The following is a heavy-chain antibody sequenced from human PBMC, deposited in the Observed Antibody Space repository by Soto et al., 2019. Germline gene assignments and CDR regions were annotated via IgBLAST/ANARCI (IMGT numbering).Heavy chain of an antibody. D-gene: IGHD6-19*01. J-gene: IGHJ5*02. CDR3: ARPSSGWENWFDP. CDR1: RYSFPTYA. CDR2: MNPKSGNT. Sequence: GASVKVSCKASRYSFPTYAIHWVRQATGQGLEWMGWMNPKSGNTGYAQQFQGRFTISRDNAKNSLYLQMNSLRDDDTAVYYCARPSSGWENWFDPWGQGTLVTVSS. V-gene: IGHV1-8*02.